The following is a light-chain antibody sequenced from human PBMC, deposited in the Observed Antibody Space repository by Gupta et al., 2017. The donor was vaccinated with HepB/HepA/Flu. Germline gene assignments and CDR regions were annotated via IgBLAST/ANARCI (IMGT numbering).Light chain of an antibody. J-gene: IGKJ4*01. V-gene: IGKV1-12*01. CDR2: AAS. CDR3: QQANSFPQRLT. CDR1: QGISSW. Sequence: TCRASQGISSWVGWYQLQPGKATKLLIYAASSLQSGVPSRFSGSGSGTDFTLTISSLQPEDFATYSCQQANSFPQRLTFGGGTKVEIK.